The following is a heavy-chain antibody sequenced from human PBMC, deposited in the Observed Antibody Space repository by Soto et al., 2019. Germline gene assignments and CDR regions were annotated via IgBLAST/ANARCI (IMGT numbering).Heavy chain of an antibody. J-gene: IGHJ5*02. V-gene: IGHV3-30*18. D-gene: IGHD6-13*01. CDR2: ISYDGSNK. Sequence: GGSLRLSCAASGFTFSSYGMHWVRQAPGKGLEWVAVISYDGSNKYYADSVKGRFTISRDNSKNTLYLQMNSLRAEDTAVYYCAKTKHFPVQQLVPERPSVLDPWGQGTLVTVSS. CDR1: GFTFSSYG. CDR3: AKTKHFPVQQLVPERPSVLDP.